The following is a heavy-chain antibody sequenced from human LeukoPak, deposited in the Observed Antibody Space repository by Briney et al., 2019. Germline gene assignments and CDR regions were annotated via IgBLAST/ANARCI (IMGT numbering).Heavy chain of an antibody. J-gene: IGHJ4*02. CDR1: GYTFTSYG. CDR3: ASTSMIVAYYFDY. CDR2: IIPIFGTA. V-gene: IGHV1-69*05. D-gene: IGHD3-22*01. Sequence: SVKVSCKASGYTFTSYGISWVRQAPGQGLEWMGGIIPIFGTANYAQKFQGRVTITTDESTSTAYMELSSLRSEDTAVYYCASTSMIVAYYFDYWGQGTLVTVSS.